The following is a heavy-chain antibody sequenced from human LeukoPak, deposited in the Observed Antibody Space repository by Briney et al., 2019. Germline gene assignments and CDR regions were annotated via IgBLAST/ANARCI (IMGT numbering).Heavy chain of an antibody. V-gene: IGHV4-34*01. Sequence: SETLSLTCAVYGASFNDYYWSWIRHSPTKGLEWIGEVNHSGSAKYNPSLKSRVTISADKSKNQYFLRLSPVAAADSGVYYCARERASNNHDNWFDPWGQGTLVTVSS. J-gene: IGHJ5*02. CDR3: ARERASNNHDNWFDP. CDR1: GASFNDYY. CDR2: VNHSGSA.